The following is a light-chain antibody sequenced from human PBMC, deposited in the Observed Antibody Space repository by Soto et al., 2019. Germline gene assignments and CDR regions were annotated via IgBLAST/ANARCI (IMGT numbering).Light chain of an antibody. V-gene: IGKV3-20*01. CDR2: ATS. Sequence: EIVLTQSPGTLSLSPGERATLSCRASQSVGSIYLAWYQQKPGQAPSLLIYATSSRATGIPDRFSGSGSGTDFSLTISRLEPEDFAVYYCQQYGSSPITFGQGTRLDIK. CDR1: QSVGSIY. CDR3: QQYGSSPIT. J-gene: IGKJ5*01.